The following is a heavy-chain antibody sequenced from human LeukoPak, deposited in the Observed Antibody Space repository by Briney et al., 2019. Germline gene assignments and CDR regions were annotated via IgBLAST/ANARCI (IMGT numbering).Heavy chain of an antibody. V-gene: IGHV3-30*02. CDR2: IRYDGSNK. CDR3: AKEGIVGATGYFDY. J-gene: IGHJ4*02. Sequence: PGGFLRLSCAASGFTFSSYGMHWVRQAPGKGLEWVAFIRYDGSNKYYADSVKGRFTISRDNSKNTLYLQMNSLRAEDTAVYYCAKEGIVGATGYFDYWGQGNLVTVSS. D-gene: IGHD1-26*01. CDR1: GFTFSSYG.